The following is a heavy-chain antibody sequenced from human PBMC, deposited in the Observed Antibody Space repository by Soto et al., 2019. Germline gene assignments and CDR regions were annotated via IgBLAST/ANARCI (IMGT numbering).Heavy chain of an antibody. CDR1: SGSMSGYY. Sequence: SETLSLTCTVSSGSMSGYYWNWIRQPPGKGLEWIGYIYYSGSTNYNPSLKSRVTISVDTSKNQFSLKLSSVTAADTAVYYCARAGDYDFWSGYSNEAFDIWGQGTMGTVS. CDR3: ARAGDYDFWSGYSNEAFDI. J-gene: IGHJ3*02. V-gene: IGHV4-59*01. CDR2: IYYSGST. D-gene: IGHD3-3*01.